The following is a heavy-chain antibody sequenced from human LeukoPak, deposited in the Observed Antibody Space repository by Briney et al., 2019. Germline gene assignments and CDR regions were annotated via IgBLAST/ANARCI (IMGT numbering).Heavy chain of an antibody. CDR3: ARATPGFNYDFWSGYYTYFDY. Sequence: SETLSLTCTVSGGSISRYYWSWVRQPPGKGLEWVGYIYYNGGTKYNPCLMSGVTISVDTSKNQFSLKLSSVTAADTAVYYCARATPGFNYDFWSGYYTYFDYWGQGTLVTVSS. D-gene: IGHD3-3*01. CDR2: IYYNGGT. CDR1: GGSISRYY. V-gene: IGHV4-59*01. J-gene: IGHJ4*02.